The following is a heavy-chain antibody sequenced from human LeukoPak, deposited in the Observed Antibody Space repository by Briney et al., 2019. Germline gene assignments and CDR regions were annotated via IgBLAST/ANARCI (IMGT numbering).Heavy chain of an antibody. CDR3: AKHLRATNTYIFFGLDV. V-gene: IGHV3-9*01. CDR1: GFTFKDYG. CDR2: INWEGGGT. J-gene: IGHJ6*02. Sequence: PGGSLRLSCAATGFTFKDYGMHWVRQPPGKGLEWVSGINWEGGGTQYADSVKGRFTISRDNAKNSLYLQMTSLRPEDTALYYCAKHLRATNTYIFFGLDVWGQGTTVTVSS. D-gene: IGHD1-26*01.